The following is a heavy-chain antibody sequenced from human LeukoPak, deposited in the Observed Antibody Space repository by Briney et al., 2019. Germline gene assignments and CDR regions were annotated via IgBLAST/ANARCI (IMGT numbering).Heavy chain of an antibody. CDR1: GGSFSGYY. CDR2: INHSGST. J-gene: IGHJ4*02. CDR3: ERVGGSVDY. Sequence: SETLSLTCAVYGGSFSGYYWSWIRQPPGKGLEWIGEINHSGSTNYNPSLKSRVTISVDTSKNQFSLKLSSVTAADTAVYYCERVGGSVDYWGQGTLVTVSS. V-gene: IGHV4-34*01.